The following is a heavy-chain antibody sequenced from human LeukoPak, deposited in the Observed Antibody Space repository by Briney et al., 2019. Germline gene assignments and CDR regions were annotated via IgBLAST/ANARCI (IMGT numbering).Heavy chain of an antibody. D-gene: IGHD2-21*01. J-gene: IGHJ5*02. Sequence: SETLSLTCTVSGIFINTYYWSWIRQPPGKGLEWIGYVYDSVSTNYNPSLKSRVTISADTSKNQFSLKLSSVTAADTAVYYCARGVSYIATWGPGTLVTVSS. V-gene: IGHV4-59*01. CDR3: ARGVSYIAT. CDR1: GIFINTYY. CDR2: VYDSVST.